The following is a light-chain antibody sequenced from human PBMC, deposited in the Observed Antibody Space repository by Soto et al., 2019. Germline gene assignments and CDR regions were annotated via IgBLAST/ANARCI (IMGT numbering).Light chain of an antibody. V-gene: IGKV1-5*01. Sequence: DIQMTQSPSTRSACVGDCVTSTFRASKSVTKWLAWYQQNPGKAPNLLIYDASILESGVPSRFSGSGSGTEFTLTISSLQPTDFATYYCQHYNGYWTFGQGTKVDIK. CDR2: DAS. CDR1: KSVTKW. J-gene: IGKJ1*01. CDR3: QHYNGYWT.